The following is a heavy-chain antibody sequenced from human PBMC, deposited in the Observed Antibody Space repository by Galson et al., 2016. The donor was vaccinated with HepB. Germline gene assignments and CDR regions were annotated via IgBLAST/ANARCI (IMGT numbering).Heavy chain of an antibody. CDR1: GFTVSNNY. CDR3: GRDVGP. Sequence: SLRLSCAASGFTVSNNYMSWVRQAPGKGLEWVSLICSGGTTSYASSVRGRFTISRDNSKNTLYLQMNSLRAEDTAVYYCGRDVGPWGQGTLVTVSS. V-gene: IGHV3-53*01. CDR2: ICSGGTT. D-gene: IGHD1-26*01. J-gene: IGHJ5*02.